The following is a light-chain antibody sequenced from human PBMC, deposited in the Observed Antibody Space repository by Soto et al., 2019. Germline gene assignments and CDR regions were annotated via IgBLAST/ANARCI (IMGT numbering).Light chain of an antibody. CDR2: GTS. Sequence: EIVLTQSPGTLSLSPGERATLSCRASQSVSSSYLAWYQQKPGQAPRLLIYGTSIRATGIQARFSGSGSGTDFTLTISRLQPEYFAVYYCQQYGRSPPGGTFVPGTKVDI. J-gene: IGKJ3*01. CDR1: QSVSSSY. CDR3: QQYGRSPPGGT. V-gene: IGKV3-20*01.